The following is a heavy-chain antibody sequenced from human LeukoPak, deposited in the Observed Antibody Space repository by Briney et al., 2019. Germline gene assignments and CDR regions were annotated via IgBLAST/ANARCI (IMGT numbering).Heavy chain of an antibody. CDR2: INPDSGGT. D-gene: IGHD3-22*01. CDR1: GYTFTGYY. V-gene: IGHV1-2*02. Sequence: ASVKVSCKASGYTFTGYYIHWVRQAPGQGLEWMGWINPDSGGTNYAQKFQGRVTMTRDTSISTAYMELSRLRSDDTAVYYCARRYYDSSGWQFDPWGQGTLVTVSS. CDR3: ARRYYDSSGWQFDP. J-gene: IGHJ5*02.